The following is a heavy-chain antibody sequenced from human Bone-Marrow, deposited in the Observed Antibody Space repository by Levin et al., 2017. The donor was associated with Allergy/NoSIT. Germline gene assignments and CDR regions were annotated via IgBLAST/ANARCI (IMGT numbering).Heavy chain of an antibody. D-gene: IGHD1-26*01. Sequence: GGSLRLSCAASGFTFSSFAMTWVRQAPGKGLEWVSGISGVNGGTYYADSVKGRFTISRDNSKNRLYLQMNSLRAEDTAVYYCTKDGDAAYQRVGWGQGTLVTVSS. J-gene: IGHJ4*02. CDR1: GFTFSSFA. CDR2: ISGVNGGT. V-gene: IGHV3-23*01. CDR3: TKDGDAAYQRVG.